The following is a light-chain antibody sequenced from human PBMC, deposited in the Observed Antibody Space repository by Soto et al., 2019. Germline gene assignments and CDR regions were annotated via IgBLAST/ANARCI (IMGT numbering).Light chain of an antibody. V-gene: IGKV3-15*01. J-gene: IGKJ5*01. CDR1: QSVGSL. Sequence: EIVLTPSPSTLSVSPGEGATLSCRASQSVGSLVAWYQQKPGQAPRLLIYRASTRATGIAARFTGSGSGTEFTLTISSLQTEDFAVYYCQQYNNWPITFGPGTRLEIK. CDR2: RAS. CDR3: QQYNNWPIT.